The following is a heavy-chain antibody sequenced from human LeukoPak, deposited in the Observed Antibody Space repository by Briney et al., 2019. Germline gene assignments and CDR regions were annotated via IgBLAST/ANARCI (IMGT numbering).Heavy chain of an antibody. CDR2: IYTSGST. Sequence: SQTLSLTCTVSGGSISSGSYYWSWIRQPAGKGLEWIGRIYTSGSTNYNPSLKSRVTISVDTSKNQFSLKLSSVTAADTAVYYCASNLGVAVAGQSSMYNWFDPWGQGTLVTVSS. CDR1: GGSISSGSYY. CDR3: ASNLGVAVAGQSSMYNWFDP. V-gene: IGHV4-61*02. J-gene: IGHJ5*02. D-gene: IGHD6-19*01.